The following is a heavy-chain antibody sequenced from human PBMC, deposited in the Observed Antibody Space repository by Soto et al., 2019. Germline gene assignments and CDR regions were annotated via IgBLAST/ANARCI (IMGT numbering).Heavy chain of an antibody. CDR3: ARTPHRWGEYYYYGMDV. CDR2: INAGNGNT. J-gene: IGHJ6*02. CDR1: GYTFTSYA. D-gene: IGHD3-16*01. V-gene: IGHV1-3*01. Sequence: GASVQVSCKASGYTFTSYAMHWVRQAPGQRLEWMGWINAGNGNTKYSQKFQGRVTITRDTSASTAYMELSSLRSEDTAVYYCARTPHRWGEYYYYGMDVWGQGTTVTVSS.